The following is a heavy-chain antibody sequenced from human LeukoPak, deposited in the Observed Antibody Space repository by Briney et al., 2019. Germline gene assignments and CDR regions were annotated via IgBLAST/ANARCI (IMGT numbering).Heavy chain of an antibody. D-gene: IGHD2/OR15-2a*01. CDR1: GGTFSSYA. CDR2: IIPILGIA. J-gene: IGHJ4*02. Sequence: SVKVSCKASGGTFSSYAISWVRQAPGQGLEWMGRIIPILGIANYAQKFQGRVTITAVKSTSTAYMELSSLRSEDTAVYYCARDEYPTYFDYWGQGTLVTVSS. V-gene: IGHV1-69*04. CDR3: ARDEYPTYFDY.